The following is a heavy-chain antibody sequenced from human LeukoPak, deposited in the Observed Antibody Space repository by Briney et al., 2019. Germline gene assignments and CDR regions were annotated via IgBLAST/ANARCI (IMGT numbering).Heavy chain of an antibody. CDR3: ARQIYYGSGSYYKGNAFDI. D-gene: IGHD3-10*01. J-gene: IGHJ3*02. CDR1: GGSISSYY. V-gene: IGHV4-59*08. CDR2: ISYSGST. Sequence: PSETLSLTCTVSGGSISSYYWTWIRQPPGKGLEWVGYISYSGSTNYNPSLRGRVTISVDTSKNQFSLKLSSVTAADTAVYYCARQIYYGSGSYYKGNAFDIWGQGTMVTVSS.